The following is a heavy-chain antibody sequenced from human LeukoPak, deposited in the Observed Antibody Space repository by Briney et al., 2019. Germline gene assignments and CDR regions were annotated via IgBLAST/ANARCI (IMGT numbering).Heavy chain of an antibody. CDR1: GGSISSYS. Sequence: SETLSLTCTVSGGSISSYSRSWIRQPPGKGLEWIGYIYYSGSTNYNPPLKSRVTISVDASKNQFSLKLSSVTAADTAVYYCARVAYCSSSSCYRALDSWGQGTLVTVSS. CDR2: IYYSGST. J-gene: IGHJ4*02. CDR3: ARVAYCSSSSCYRALDS. V-gene: IGHV4-59*01. D-gene: IGHD2-2*02.